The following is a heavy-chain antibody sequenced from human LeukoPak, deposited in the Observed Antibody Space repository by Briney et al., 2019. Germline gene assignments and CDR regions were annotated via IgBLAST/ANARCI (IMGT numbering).Heavy chain of an antibody. V-gene: IGHV4-34*01. Sequence: SETLSLTCTVYGASFSAYYWSWIRQPPGKGLEWIGEINHGGSTNYNPSLKSRVTISVDTSKNQFSLKLSSVTAADTAVYYCARGDSSSWYGYYFDYWGQGTLVTVSS. CDR1: GASFSAYY. CDR2: INHGGST. D-gene: IGHD6-13*01. J-gene: IGHJ4*02. CDR3: ARGDSSSWYGYYFDY.